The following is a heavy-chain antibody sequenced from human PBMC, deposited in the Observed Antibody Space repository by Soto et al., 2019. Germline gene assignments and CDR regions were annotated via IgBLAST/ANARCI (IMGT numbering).Heavy chain of an antibody. D-gene: IGHD6-19*01. J-gene: IGHJ4*02. V-gene: IGHV3-7*01. CDR3: ARVKEQWLVYFDY. CDR2: IKQDGSEK. Sequence: GGSLRLSCAASGFTFSSYWMSWVRQAPGKGLEWVANIKQDGSEKYYVDSVKGRFTISRDNAKNSLYLQMNSLRAEDTAVYYCARVKEQWLVYFDYWGQGTLLTVSS. CDR1: GFTFSSYW.